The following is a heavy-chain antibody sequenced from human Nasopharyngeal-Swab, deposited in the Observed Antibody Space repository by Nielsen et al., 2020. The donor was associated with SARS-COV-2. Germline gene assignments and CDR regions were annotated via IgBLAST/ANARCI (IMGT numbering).Heavy chain of an antibody. V-gene: IGHV4-61*08. D-gene: IGHD5-18*01. CDR1: GGSLRSGDYY. J-gene: IGHJ4*02. Sequence: SETLSLTCDVFGGSLRSGDYYWSWIRQPPGKGLEWIGYIYYSGSTNYNPSLKSRVTISVDTSKNQFSLKLSSVTAADTAVYYCARSPTWIQLWYYFDYWGQGTLVTVSS. CDR2: IYYSGST. CDR3: ARSPTWIQLWYYFDY.